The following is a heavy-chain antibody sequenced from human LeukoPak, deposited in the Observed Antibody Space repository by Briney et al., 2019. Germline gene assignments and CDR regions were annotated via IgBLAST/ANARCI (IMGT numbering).Heavy chain of an antibody. Sequence: GGSLRLSCAASGFTFSSYWMSWVRQAPGKGLEWVANIKQDGSEKYYVDSVKGRFTISRDNAKNSLYLQMNSLRAEDTAVYYCARSGSSGWSLLFDYWGQGTLVTVSS. V-gene: IGHV3-7*01. CDR1: GFTFSSYW. J-gene: IGHJ4*02. D-gene: IGHD6-19*01. CDR2: IKQDGSEK. CDR3: ARSGSSGWSLLFDY.